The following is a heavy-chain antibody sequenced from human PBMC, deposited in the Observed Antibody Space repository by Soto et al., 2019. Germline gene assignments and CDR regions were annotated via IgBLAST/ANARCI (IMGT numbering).Heavy chain of an antibody. CDR3: ARVGYSGFEYLFAS. V-gene: IGHV4-30-2*01. J-gene: IGHJ4*02. CDR2: IHHGGTP. D-gene: IGHD5-12*01. CDR1: GASISSGDYS. Sequence: SETLSLTCAVCGASISSGDYSWSWVRQPPGKGLERIGHIHHGGTPYYKASLKSRVTISQDRSKNQFSLSLSSVTSADTAMYFCARVGYSGFEYLFASLGQDILVTVST.